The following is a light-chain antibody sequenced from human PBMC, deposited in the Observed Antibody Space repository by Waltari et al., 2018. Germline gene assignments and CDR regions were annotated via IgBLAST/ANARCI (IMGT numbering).Light chain of an antibody. CDR1: SSDVGRYNF. Sequence: QSALTQPASVSGSPGQSITISCTGTSSDVGRYNFVSWFQHHPGNAPKLVIHDVSYRPSGVSSRFSGSNSGNTASLTISGLQAEDEADCYCFSYTSFNTRVFGTGTKVTVL. V-gene: IGLV2-14*03. CDR2: DVS. CDR3: FSYTSFNTRV. J-gene: IGLJ1*01.